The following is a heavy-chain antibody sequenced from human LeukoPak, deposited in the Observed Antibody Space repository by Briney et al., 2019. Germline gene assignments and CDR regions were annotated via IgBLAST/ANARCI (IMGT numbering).Heavy chain of an antibody. V-gene: IGHV4-38-2*01. CDR1: GYSIRSGYQ. CDR2: INYSGRT. J-gene: IGHJ4*02. Sequence: SETLSLTCSVSGYSIRSGYQWGWIRQAPGKGLEWIGSINYSGRTYDNPSLKSRVTISIDTSKNQIFLKLRSTTAADTAHYYCARAEIDDYNRYWGQGILVTVSS. D-gene: IGHD5-24*01. CDR3: ARAEIDDYNRY.